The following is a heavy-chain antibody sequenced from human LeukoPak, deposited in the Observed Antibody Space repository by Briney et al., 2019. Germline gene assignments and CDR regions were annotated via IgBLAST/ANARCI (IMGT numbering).Heavy chain of an antibody. V-gene: IGHV3-48*03. CDR1: GFTFRGFE. Sequence: GGSLRLSCAVSGFTFRGFEMNWVRQGPGKGLEWVAFISSSGSTMYFAGSVKGRFTISRDNAKNSMYLQMNSLRAEDTAVYYCARAPDEDSPFDLWGQGTMVTVSS. CDR2: ISSSGSTM. J-gene: IGHJ3*01. CDR3: ARAPDEDSPFDL.